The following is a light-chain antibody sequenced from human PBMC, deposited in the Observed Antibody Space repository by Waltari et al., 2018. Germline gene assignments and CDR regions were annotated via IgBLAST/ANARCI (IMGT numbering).Light chain of an antibody. CDR1: QTISNW. CDR2: EAS. J-gene: IGKJ2*01. CDR3: QQYNMYSYT. V-gene: IGKV1-5*03. Sequence: DIQMTQSPSTLSASVGDRVTITCRASQTISNWLAWYQQKPGKAPKLLIHEASSLEDGVPSRFSGSRSGTEFTLTISRLQPDDSATYYCQQYNMYSYTFGQGTRLEIK.